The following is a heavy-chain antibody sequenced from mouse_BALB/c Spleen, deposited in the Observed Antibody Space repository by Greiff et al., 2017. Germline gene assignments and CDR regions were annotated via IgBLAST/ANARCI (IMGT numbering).Heavy chain of an antibody. D-gene: IGHD2-10*02. J-gene: IGHJ4*01. V-gene: IGHV5-6-4*01. CDR3: TRAYDNSDAMDY. CDR2: ISSGGSYT. Sequence: EVMLVESGGGLVKPGGSLKLSCAASGFTFSSYTMSWVRQTPEKRLEWVATISSGGSYTYYTDSVKGRFTISRDNAKNTLYLQMSSLKSEDTAMYYCTRAYDNSDAMDYWGQGTSVTVSS. CDR1: GFTFSSYT.